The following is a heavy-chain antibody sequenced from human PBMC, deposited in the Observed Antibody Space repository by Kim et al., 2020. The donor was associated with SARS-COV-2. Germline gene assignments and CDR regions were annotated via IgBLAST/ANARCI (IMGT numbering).Heavy chain of an antibody. V-gene: IGHV1-3*01. CDR3: AREKGALKSLPWFGPNWFDP. Sequence: ASVKVSCKASGYTFTSYAMHWVRQAPGQRLEWMGWINAGNGNTKYSQKFQGRVTITRDTSASTAFMELSSLRSEDTAVYYCAREKGALKSLPWFGPNWFDPWGQGTLVTVSS. D-gene: IGHD3-10*01. CDR1: GYTFTSYA. CDR2: INAGNGNT. J-gene: IGHJ5*02.